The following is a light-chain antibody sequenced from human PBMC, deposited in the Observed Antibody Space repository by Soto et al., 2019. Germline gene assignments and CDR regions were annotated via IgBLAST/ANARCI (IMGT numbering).Light chain of an antibody. Sequence: DIQMTQSPSSLSASVGDRVTITCRASQSISSYLNWYQQKPGKAPKLLIYAASSLQSGVPSRFSGSGSGTDCTLPSSNLQPEDFATYYCQQSYSTPLTFGGGTKVEIK. CDR1: QSISSY. J-gene: IGKJ4*01. CDR2: AAS. CDR3: QQSYSTPLT. V-gene: IGKV1-39*01.